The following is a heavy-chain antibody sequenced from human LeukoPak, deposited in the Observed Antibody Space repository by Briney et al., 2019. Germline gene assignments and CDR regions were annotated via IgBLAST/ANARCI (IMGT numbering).Heavy chain of an antibody. V-gene: IGHV4-39*07. D-gene: IGHD4-17*01. J-gene: IGHJ3*02. CDR1: GGSISSSSYY. CDR2: IYYSGCT. CDR3: ARCLRVTTNHDAFDI. Sequence: SETLSLTCTVSGGSISSSSYYRGWIRQPPGKGLEWIGSIYYSGCTYYNPSLKSRVTISVDTSKNQFSLKLSSVTAADTAVYYCARCLRVTTNHDAFDIWGQGTMVTVSS.